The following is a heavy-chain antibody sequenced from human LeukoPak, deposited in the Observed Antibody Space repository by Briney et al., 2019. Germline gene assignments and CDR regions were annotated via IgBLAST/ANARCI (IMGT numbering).Heavy chain of an antibody. J-gene: IGHJ3*02. CDR1: GGTFSSYA. CDR2: IIPIFGTV. Sequence: GASVKVSCKASGGTFSSYAISWVRQAPGQGLEWMGGIIPIFGTVNYAQKFQGRVTITADESTSTAYMELSSLRPEDTAVYYCARLIGPPTDQEGAFDIWGQGTMVTVSS. V-gene: IGHV1-69*13. D-gene: IGHD4-17*01. CDR3: ARLIGPPTDQEGAFDI.